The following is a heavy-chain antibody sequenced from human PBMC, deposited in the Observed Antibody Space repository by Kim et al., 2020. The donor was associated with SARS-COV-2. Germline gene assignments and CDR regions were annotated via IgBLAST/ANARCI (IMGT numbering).Heavy chain of an antibody. J-gene: IGHJ6*01. CDR3: AKGGENYPVV. CDR1: GFIFSNYA. V-gene: IGHV3-23*05. Sequence: GGSLRLSCIASGFIFSNYAITWVRQAPAKGLEWVSAVRRNGHDTYYVDSVKGRFTISRDNSKNILYLQMNSLTAEDTAVYYCAKGGENYPVVW. CDR2: VRRNGHDT. D-gene: IGHD2-21*01.